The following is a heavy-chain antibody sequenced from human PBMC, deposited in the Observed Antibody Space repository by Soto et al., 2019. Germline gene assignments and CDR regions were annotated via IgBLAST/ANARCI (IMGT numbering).Heavy chain of an antibody. CDR1: GGTFSSYA. CDR2: IIPIFGTA. V-gene: IGHV1-69*06. D-gene: IGHD3-3*01. Sequence: SVKVSCKASGGTFSSYAISWVRRAPGQGLEWMGGIIPIFGTAKDAQKFQGRVTITADKSTSTAYMELSSLRSEDTAVYYCARESPFWSSFRNWFDPWGQGTRVTVSS. J-gene: IGHJ5*02. CDR3: ARESPFWSSFRNWFDP.